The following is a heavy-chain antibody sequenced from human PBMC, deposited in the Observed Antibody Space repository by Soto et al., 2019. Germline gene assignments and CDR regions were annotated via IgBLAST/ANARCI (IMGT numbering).Heavy chain of an antibody. V-gene: IGHV1-18*01. Sequence: QVQLVQSGAEVKKPGASVKVSCKASGYTFTNYGLAWLRLAPGQGLEWMGWISPYNSDTNYAQKLRDRVTMTTDTSTSTAYWELTSLRSDDTAIYYCARASRYYYASGGPWGWFDPWGQGTLVTVSS. CDR1: GYTFTNYG. CDR3: ARASRYYYASGGPWGWFDP. D-gene: IGHD3-10*01. J-gene: IGHJ5*02. CDR2: ISPYNSDT.